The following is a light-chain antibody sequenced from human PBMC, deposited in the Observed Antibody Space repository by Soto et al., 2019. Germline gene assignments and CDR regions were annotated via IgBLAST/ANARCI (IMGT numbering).Light chain of an antibody. Sequence: EIVLTQSPGTLSLSPGERATLSCRASQSVSSSYLAWYQQNPGQAPRLLIYGASSRATGIPDRFSGSGPGTDFTLTISTLEPKDFLVYYYQQYGSSRLFTFGPGTKVDIK. CDR1: QSVSSSY. CDR2: GAS. J-gene: IGKJ3*01. V-gene: IGKV3-20*01. CDR3: QQYGSSRLFT.